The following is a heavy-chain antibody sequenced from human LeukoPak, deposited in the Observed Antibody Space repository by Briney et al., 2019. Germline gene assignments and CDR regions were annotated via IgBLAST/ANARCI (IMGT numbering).Heavy chain of an antibody. Sequence: ASVKVSCKASGYTFTVYYMHWVRQAPGQGVEWMGWINPDSGGTNYAQKFQGRVTMTRDTSISTAYMELSKLRSDDTAVYYCARGSTDIVLMAYEGADYFDYWGQGTLVTVSS. CDR3: ARGSTDIVLMAYEGADYFDY. CDR2: INPDSGGT. D-gene: IGHD2-8*01. J-gene: IGHJ4*02. V-gene: IGHV1-2*02. CDR1: GYTFTVYY.